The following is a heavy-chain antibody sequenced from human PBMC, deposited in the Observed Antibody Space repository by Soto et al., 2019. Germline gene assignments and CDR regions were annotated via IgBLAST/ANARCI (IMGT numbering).Heavy chain of an antibody. J-gene: IGHJ6*02. CDR3: ARPYEGGYSSNHHYYYALDG. Sequence: QVQLVQAGAEVKKPGASVKVSCQISGGTFSRYSLSWVRQAPGQGREWMGVIVPIFGTRNYAQKFQDRVTITTDESATTAHMELSNLRSEDTAVSYCARPYEGGYSSNHHYYYALDGLGQGTAVTVAS. V-gene: IGHV1-69*01. CDR2: IVPIFGTR. CDR1: GGTFSRYS. D-gene: IGHD3-22*01.